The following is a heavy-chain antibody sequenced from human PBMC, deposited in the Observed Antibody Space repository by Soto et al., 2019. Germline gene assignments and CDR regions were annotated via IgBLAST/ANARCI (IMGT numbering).Heavy chain of an antibody. CDR1: GFTFSSYW. Sequence: EVQLVECGGGLVQPGRSLRLSCAASGFTFSSYWMHWVRQAPGKGLVWVSRINSDGSSTSYADSVKGRFTISRDNAKNTLYLQMNSLRAEDTAVYYCARAGVVDFYYYYYGMDVWGQGTTVTVSS. CDR2: INSDGSST. D-gene: IGHD3-10*01. V-gene: IGHV3-74*01. CDR3: ARAGVVDFYYYYYGMDV. J-gene: IGHJ6*02.